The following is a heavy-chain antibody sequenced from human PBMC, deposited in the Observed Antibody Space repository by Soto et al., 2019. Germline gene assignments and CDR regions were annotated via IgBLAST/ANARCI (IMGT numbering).Heavy chain of an antibody. Sequence: SETMSLTCSVSGDSISRIDYYWTWIRQQPEKGLEWIGNIYFRGNTYYRPSLESRLTISVDTSKNQFSLELTSVTAADTAVYYCAREGGSYDSGGYLIRGALDIWGQGTMVTVSS. CDR2: IYFRGNT. J-gene: IGHJ3*02. CDR3: AREGGSYDSGGYLIRGALDI. D-gene: IGHD3-22*01. V-gene: IGHV4-31*03. CDR1: GDSISRIDYY.